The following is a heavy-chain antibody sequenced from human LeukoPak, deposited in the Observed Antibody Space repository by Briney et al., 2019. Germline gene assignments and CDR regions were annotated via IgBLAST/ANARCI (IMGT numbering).Heavy chain of an antibody. CDR2: IYYSGST. V-gene: IGHV4-59*01. CDR1: GGSISSYY. CDR3: ARVTGYIIEDYFDY. D-gene: IGHD6-13*01. Sequence: SETLSLTCTVSGGSISSYYWSWIRQPPGKGLEWIGYIYYSGSTNYNPSLKSRVTISVDTSKNQFSLRLSSVTAADTAVYYCARVTGYIIEDYFDYWGQGTLVTVSS. J-gene: IGHJ4*02.